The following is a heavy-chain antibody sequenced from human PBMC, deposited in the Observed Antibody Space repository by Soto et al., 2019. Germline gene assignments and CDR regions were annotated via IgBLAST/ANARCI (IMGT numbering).Heavy chain of an antibody. J-gene: IGHJ6*02. D-gene: IGHD5-18*01. V-gene: IGHV3-49*03. CDR1: GFTFVDYA. Sequence: GGSLRLSCTASGFTFVDYAMSWFLQAPWKGLEWVGFIGSKAYGGTTEYAASVKGRFTISRDDSKSIAYLQMNSLKTEDTAVYYCTSPGGNTAMGNYYGMDVWGQGTTVTVSS. CDR3: TSPGGNTAMGNYYGMDV. CDR2: IGSKAYGGTT.